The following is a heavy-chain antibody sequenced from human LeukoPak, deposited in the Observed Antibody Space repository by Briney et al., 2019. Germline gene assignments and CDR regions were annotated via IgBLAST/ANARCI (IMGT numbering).Heavy chain of an antibody. V-gene: IGHV4-59*01. D-gene: IGHD3-10*01. J-gene: IGHJ5*02. CDR2: IYYSGST. CDR1: GGSISSYY. Sequence: SETLSLTCTVSGGSISSYYWSWIRQPPGKGLEWIGYIYYSGSTNYNPSLKSRVTISVDTSKNQFSLKLNSVTAADTAVYYCGSGSPVLLWSTGLNWFDPWGQGTLVTVSS. CDR3: GSGSPVLLWSTGLNWFDP.